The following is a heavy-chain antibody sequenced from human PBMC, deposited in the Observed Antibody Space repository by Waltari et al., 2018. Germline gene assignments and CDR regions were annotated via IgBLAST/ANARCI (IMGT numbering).Heavy chain of an antibody. CDR2: NNLGDIT. D-gene: IGHD3-9*01. CDR3: VTGPRDKWVGRYSGEFFHH. V-gene: IGHV4-34*02. CDR1: GVSLPYSY. J-gene: IGHJ1*01. Sequence: QVQLQQWGAGLVRPSETLSLTCDVYGVSLPYSYWPWIRQSPGKGLGWIGENNLGDITDHNPSRENRVTILLYKSKNQFSLRLDSVTAADTAVYYCVTGPRDKWVGRYSGEFFHHWGPGTLVTVSS.